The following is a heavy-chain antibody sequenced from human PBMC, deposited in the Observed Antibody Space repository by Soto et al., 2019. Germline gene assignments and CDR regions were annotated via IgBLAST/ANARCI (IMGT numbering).Heavy chain of an antibody. CDR2: IYHSGST. J-gene: IGHJ6*02. D-gene: IGHD2-2*01. CDR1: GGSISSSNW. CDR3: AKYDVVVPAYSDMDV. Sequence: SETLSLTCAVSGGSISSSNWWRWVRQPPGKGLEWIGEIYHSGSTNYNPSLKSRVTISVDKSKNQFSLKLSSVTAADTAVYYCAKYDVVVPAYSDMDVWGQGTTVTVSS. V-gene: IGHV4-4*02.